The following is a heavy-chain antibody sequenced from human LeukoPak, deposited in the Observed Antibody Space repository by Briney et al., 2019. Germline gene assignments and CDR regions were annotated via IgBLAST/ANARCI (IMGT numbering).Heavy chain of an antibody. V-gene: IGHV3-43D*03. J-gene: IGHJ6*04. D-gene: IGHD3-10*02. CDR2: ISWDGGST. CDR3: AELGITMIGGV. CDR1: GFTFDDYA. Sequence: GGSLRLSCAASGFTFDDYAMHWVRQVPGKGLEWVSFISWDGGSTYYADSVKGRFTISRDNSKNTLYLQMNSLRAEDTAVYYCAELGITMIGGVWGKGTTVTISS.